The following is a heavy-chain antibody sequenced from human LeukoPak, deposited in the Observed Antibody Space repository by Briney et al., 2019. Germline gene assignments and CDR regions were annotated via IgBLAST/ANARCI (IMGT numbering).Heavy chain of an antibody. Sequence: QPGGSLRLSCAASGCTFSAYWMSWVRQAPGKGLEWVANINQDGSEKYYVDSVKGRFTISRDNAKNSLYLQMNSLRAEDTAVYYCASHKVEVLWFGDPGYYYMDVWGKGTTVTVSS. CDR1: GCTFSAYW. J-gene: IGHJ6*03. D-gene: IGHD3-10*01. CDR2: INQDGSEK. CDR3: ASHKVEVLWFGDPGYYYMDV. V-gene: IGHV3-7*01.